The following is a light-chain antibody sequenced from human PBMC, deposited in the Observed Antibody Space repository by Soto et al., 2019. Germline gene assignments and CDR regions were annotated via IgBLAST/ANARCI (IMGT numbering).Light chain of an antibody. CDR3: QQYNSNSYT. J-gene: IGKJ2*01. Sequence: DIQMTQSPSTLSASVGDRVTITCRASQSISSWLAWYQQKPGKAPKLLIYDASSLGSGVPSRFSGGGSGTEFTLTISSLQPDDFATYCCQQYNSNSYTFGQGTKREIK. CDR1: QSISSW. V-gene: IGKV1-5*01. CDR2: DAS.